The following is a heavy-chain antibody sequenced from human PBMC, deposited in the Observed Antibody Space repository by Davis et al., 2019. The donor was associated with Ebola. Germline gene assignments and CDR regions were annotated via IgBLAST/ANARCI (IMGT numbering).Heavy chain of an antibody. CDR1: GFSFSTYW. CDR3: ARDRGSPDIVVVPAAKDYYYYYGMDV. Sequence: PGGSLRLSCAASGFSFSTYWMSWVRQAPGKGLEWVANIKQDGSEKYYVDSVKGRFTISRDNAKNSLYLQMNSLRAEDTAVYYCARDRGSPDIVVVPAAKDYYYYYGMDVWGQGTTVTVSS. D-gene: IGHD2-2*01. J-gene: IGHJ6*02. CDR2: IKQDGSEK. V-gene: IGHV3-7*01.